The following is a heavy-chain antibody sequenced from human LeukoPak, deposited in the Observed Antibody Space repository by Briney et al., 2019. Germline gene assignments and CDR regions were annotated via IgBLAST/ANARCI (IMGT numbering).Heavy chain of an antibody. CDR1: GFTFSSYA. CDR3: AKCDYYDSSGYYY. D-gene: IGHD3-22*01. V-gene: IGHV3-23*01. CDR2: ISGSGGST. J-gene: IGHJ4*02. Sequence: GGSLRLSCAASGFTFSSYAMSWVRQAPGKGLEWVPAISGSGGSTYYADSVKGRFTISRDNSKNTLYLQMNSLRAEDTAVYYCAKCDYYDSSGYYYWGQGTLVTVSS.